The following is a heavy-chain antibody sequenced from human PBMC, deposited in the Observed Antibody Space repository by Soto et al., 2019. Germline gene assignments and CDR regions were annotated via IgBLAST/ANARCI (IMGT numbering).Heavy chain of an antibody. D-gene: IGHD6-13*01. CDR3: ARGTAAAGTVYYYMDV. CDR1: GGSISSYY. J-gene: IGHJ6*03. CDR2: INHSGST. Sequence: SETLSLTCTVSGGSISSYYWSWIRQPPGKGLEWIGEINHSGSTNYNPSLKSRVTISVDTSKNQFSLKLSSVTAADTAVYYCARGTAAAGTVYYYMDVWGKGTTVTVSS. V-gene: IGHV4-34*01.